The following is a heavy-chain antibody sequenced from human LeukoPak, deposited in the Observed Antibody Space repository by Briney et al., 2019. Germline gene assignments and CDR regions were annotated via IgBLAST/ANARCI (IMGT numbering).Heavy chain of an antibody. Sequence: SETLSLTCAVYGGSFSGYYWSWVRQPPGKGLEWIGEINHSGSTNYNPSLKSRVTISVDTSKNQFSLKLSSVTAADTAVYYCARRNHMIVVPKNYYFDYWGQGTLVTVSS. J-gene: IGHJ4*02. CDR3: ARRNHMIVVPKNYYFDY. CDR1: GGSFSGYY. CDR2: INHSGST. D-gene: IGHD3-22*01. V-gene: IGHV4-34*01.